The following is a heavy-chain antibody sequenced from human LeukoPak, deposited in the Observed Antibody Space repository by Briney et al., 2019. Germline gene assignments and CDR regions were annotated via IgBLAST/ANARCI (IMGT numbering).Heavy chain of an antibody. CDR1: GFTFSSYA. D-gene: IGHD2-2*01. Sequence: GGSLRLSCAASGFTFSSYAMSWVRQAPGKGLEWVSAISGSGGSTYYADSVKGRFTISRDNSKNTLYLQMNSLRAEDTAVYYCAKDLEDTVVVPAALLFDYWGQGTLVTVSS. J-gene: IGHJ4*02. CDR2: ISGSGGST. V-gene: IGHV3-23*01. CDR3: AKDLEDTVVVPAALLFDY.